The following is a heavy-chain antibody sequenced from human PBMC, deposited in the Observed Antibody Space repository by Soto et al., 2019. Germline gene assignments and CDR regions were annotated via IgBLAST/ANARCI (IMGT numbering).Heavy chain of an antibody. CDR2: IYSGGST. V-gene: IGHV3-53*01. D-gene: IGHD5-18*01. Sequence: GGPPRISRAAPGFTLSSNHMSWVPQVPGKGLEWVSVIYSGGSTYYADSVKGRFTISRDNSKNTLYLQMNSLRAEDSAVYYCASRSSWIQLWFVYWGQGTLVTVSS. CDR3: ASRSSWIQLWFVY. J-gene: IGHJ4*02. CDR1: GFTLSSNH.